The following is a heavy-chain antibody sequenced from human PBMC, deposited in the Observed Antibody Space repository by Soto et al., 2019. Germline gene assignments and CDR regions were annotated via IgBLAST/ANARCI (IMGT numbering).Heavy chain of an antibody. CDR3: ARGTVGTNPNGLGP. J-gene: IGHJ5*02. V-gene: IGHV3-66*01. CDR1: GFTVSSSY. Sequence: EVQLVESGGGLVQPGGSLRLSCAASGFTVSSSYLYWVRQAPGKGLEWVSSIYKSGDTYYADSVKGRFTISRDNYNSTLFLQMNSLRAEDTAVYYCARGTVGTNPNGLGPWGQGTLVTVSS. CDR2: IYKSGDT. D-gene: IGHD1-26*01.